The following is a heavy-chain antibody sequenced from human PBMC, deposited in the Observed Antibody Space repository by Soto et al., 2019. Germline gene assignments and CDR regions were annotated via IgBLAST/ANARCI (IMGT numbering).Heavy chain of an antibody. CDR3: ARARGNYFCYGMDV. CDR1: GGSISSGDYY. CDR2: IYSSGSA. V-gene: IGHV4-30-4*01. Sequence: SETLSLTCTVSGGSISSGDYYWSWIRQTPGKGLEWIGYIYSSGSAYYNPSLKSRLTVSLATSNNPFSLKLRSVTAADTAVYYCARARGNYFCYGMDVWGQGTTVTVSS. J-gene: IGHJ6*02.